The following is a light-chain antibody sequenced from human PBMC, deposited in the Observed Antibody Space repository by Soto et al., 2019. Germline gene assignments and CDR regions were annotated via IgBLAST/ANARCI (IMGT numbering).Light chain of an antibody. CDR3: QQYYSTPPRT. CDR2: WAS. Sequence: DIVMTQSPDSLAVSLGERATINCKSRQSVLYSSNNKNDLAWYQQKPGQPPKLLIYWASTRESGVPDRFSGSGSGTDFTLTISSLQAEDVAVYYCQQYYSTPPRTFGQGTKVEIK. V-gene: IGKV4-1*01. J-gene: IGKJ1*01. CDR1: QSVLYSSNNKND.